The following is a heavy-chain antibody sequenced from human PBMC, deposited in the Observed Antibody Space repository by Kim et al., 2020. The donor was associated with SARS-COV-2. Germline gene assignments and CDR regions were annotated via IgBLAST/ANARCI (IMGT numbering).Heavy chain of an antibody. J-gene: IGHJ4*02. CDR2: VYNDGSNT. CDR1: GFTFSNHW. D-gene: IGHD3-16*01. V-gene: IGHV3-74*01. CDR3: VRDLWGSFGHPNFDY. Sequence: GGSLRLSCAASGFTFSNHWMHWVRQAPGKGLVWVSRVYNDGSNTDYADSVKGRFFISRDNAKNTLYLQMNSLRAEDTALYYCVRDLWGSFGHPNFDYWGQGTVLTVPS.